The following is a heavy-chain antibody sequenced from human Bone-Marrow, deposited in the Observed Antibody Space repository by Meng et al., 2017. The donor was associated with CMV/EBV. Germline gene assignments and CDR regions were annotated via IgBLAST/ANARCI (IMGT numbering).Heavy chain of an antibody. CDR1: GGSFSGYY. V-gene: IGHV4-34*01. J-gene: IGHJ5*02. Sequence: SATLSLTCAVYGGSFSGYYWSWIRQPPGKGLEWIGEINHSGSTNYNPSLKSRVTISVDTSKNQFSLKLSSVTAADTAVYYCARGGYGGNSRGWFDPWGQGTLVTVSS. D-gene: IGHD4-23*01. CDR3: ARGGYGGNSRGWFDP. CDR2: INHSGST.